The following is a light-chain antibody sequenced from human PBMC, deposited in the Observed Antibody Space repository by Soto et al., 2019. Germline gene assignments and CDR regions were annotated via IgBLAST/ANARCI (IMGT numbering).Light chain of an antibody. CDR1: SSDVGGYNC. V-gene: IGLV2-14*01. J-gene: IGLJ2*01. CDR3: SSYTSRNTLA. Sequence: QSALTQPASVSGSPGQSITISCTGTSSDVGGYNCVSWYQQHPGKAPKLMIYEVTDRPSGVSNRFSGSKSGSTASLTISGLQAEDEADYYCSSYTSRNTLAFGGGTKLTVL. CDR2: EVT.